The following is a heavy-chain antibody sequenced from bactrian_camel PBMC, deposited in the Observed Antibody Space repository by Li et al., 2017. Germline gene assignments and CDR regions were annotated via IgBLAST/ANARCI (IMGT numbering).Heavy chain of an antibody. CDR3: AADCVESLGWERLRGKGFGY. J-gene: IGHJ6*01. D-gene: IGHD5*01. CDR2: IDSNGRT. CDR1: GYTYSSVC. V-gene: IGHV3S53*01. Sequence: HVQLVESGGGSVQAGGSLRLSCTASGYTYSSVCLAWFRQAPGKEREGVAVIDSNGRTNYADSVKDRFAISRDNANNTVYLQMNNLEPEDSAMYYCAADCVESLGWERLRGKGFGYWGQGTQVTVS.